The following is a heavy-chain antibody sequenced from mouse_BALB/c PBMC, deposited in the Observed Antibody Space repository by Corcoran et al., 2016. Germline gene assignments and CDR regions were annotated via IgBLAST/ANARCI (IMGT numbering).Heavy chain of an antibody. CDR1: GYTFTNYE. J-gene: IGHJ3*01. Sequence: QIQLVQSGPELKKPGETVKISCKASGYTFTNYEMNWVKQTPGKGLKWMGWINTYTGEPTYADDFKGRFAFSLETSVSTAYLQINNLKNADMATYFCARSEGFAYWGQGTLVTVSA. CDR2: INTYTGEP. V-gene: IGHV9-1*02. CDR3: ARSEGFAY.